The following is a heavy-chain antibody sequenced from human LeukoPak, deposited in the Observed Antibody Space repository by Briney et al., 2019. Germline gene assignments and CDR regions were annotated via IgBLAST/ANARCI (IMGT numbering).Heavy chain of an antibody. D-gene: IGHD3-3*01. V-gene: IGHV3-11*01. CDR1: GFTFSDYY. J-gene: IGHJ4*02. CDR2: IGNSAGSM. CDR3: ARDLRYYDFWSGFSN. Sequence: GGSLRLSCAASGFTFSDYYMTWIRQAPGRGLEWVSYIGNSAGSMYYADSVKGRFTISRDNAKNSLYLQINSLRGEDTAVYYCARDLRYYDFWSGFSNWGQGTLVTVSS.